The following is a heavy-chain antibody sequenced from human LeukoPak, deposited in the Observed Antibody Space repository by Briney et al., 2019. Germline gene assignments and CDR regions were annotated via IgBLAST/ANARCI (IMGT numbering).Heavy chain of an antibody. CDR2: ISSSTSYI. V-gene: IGHV3-21*01. CDR1: AFTFNSYS. CDR3: ARPHIAAAGLDAFDI. Sequence: GGSLRLSCAASAFTFNSYSMNWVRQAPGKGLEWVSSISSSTSYIYYADSVKGRFTISRDNAKNSLYLQMNSLRAEDTAVYYCARPHIAAAGLDAFDIWGQGTMVTVSS. J-gene: IGHJ3*02. D-gene: IGHD6-13*01.